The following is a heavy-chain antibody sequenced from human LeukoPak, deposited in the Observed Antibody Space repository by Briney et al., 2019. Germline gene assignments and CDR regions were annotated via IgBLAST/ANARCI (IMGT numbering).Heavy chain of an antibody. J-gene: IGHJ4*02. D-gene: IGHD3-9*01. CDR3: ARGYYDILTGYYSDVYYFDY. Sequence: ASVKVSCKPSGGTFSSYAISWVRQAPGQGLEWLGRIIPILGIANYAQKFQGRVTITADKSTSTAYMELSSLRSEDTAVYYCARGYYDILTGYYSDVYYFDYWGQGTLVTVSS. V-gene: IGHV1-69*04. CDR1: GGTFSSYA. CDR2: IIPILGIA.